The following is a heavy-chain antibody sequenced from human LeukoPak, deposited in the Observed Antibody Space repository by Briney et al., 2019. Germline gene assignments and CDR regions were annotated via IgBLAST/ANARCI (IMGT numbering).Heavy chain of an antibody. D-gene: IGHD6-19*01. V-gene: IGHV4-34*01. CDR3: ARGHYSSGWYSVYWFDP. CDR2: INHSGST. Sequence: SETLSLTCAVYGGSFSGYYRSWIRQPPGKGLEWIGEINHSGSTNYNPSLKSRVTISVDTSKNQFSLKLGSVTAADTAVYYCARGHYSSGWYSVYWFDPWGQGTLVTVSS. J-gene: IGHJ5*02. CDR1: GGSFSGYY.